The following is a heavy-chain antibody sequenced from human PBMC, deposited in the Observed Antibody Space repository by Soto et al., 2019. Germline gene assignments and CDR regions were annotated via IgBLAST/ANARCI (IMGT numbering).Heavy chain of an antibody. V-gene: IGHV4-30-2*01. CDR3: DRGAAVFHQD. D-gene: IGHD3-10*01. CDR1: GGSISSGGYS. CDR2: IYHSGST. J-gene: IGHJ1*01. Sequence: QLQLQESGSGLVKPSQTLSLTCAVSGGSISSGGYSWSWIRQPPGKGRGWIGYIYHSGSTAYNPPHERQVTIAVDSSKDQFSVRLSSVTAATTAVYYCDRGAAVFHQDWGQGTLVTVSS.